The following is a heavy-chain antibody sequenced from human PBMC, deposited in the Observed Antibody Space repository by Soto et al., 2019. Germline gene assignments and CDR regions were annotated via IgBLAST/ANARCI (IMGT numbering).Heavy chain of an antibody. CDR2: IKQDGSEK. CDR3: ASFDFFWQWPKTEYFQH. J-gene: IGHJ1*01. Sequence: PGGALRLSCAASGVTLSSYWMSWVRQAPGKGLEWVANIKQDGSEKYYVDSVKGRFTISRDNAKNSLFLQMNSLRAEDTAVYYCASFDFFWQWPKTEYFQHWGQGTLVTVSS. D-gene: IGHD6-19*01. V-gene: IGHV3-7*01. CDR1: GVTLSSYW.